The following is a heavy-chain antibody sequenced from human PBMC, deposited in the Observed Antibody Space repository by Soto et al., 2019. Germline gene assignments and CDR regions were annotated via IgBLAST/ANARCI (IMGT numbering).Heavy chain of an antibody. CDR3: ARDGYYYDSSGYQRVYYFAY. Sequence: SETLSLTCTVSGGSISSYYWSWIRQPPGKGLEWIGYIYYSGSTNYNPSLKSRVTISVDTSKNQFSLKLSSVTAADAAVYFCARDGYYYDSSGYQRVYYFAYWGQRTPVTVSS. D-gene: IGHD3-22*01. CDR2: IYYSGST. J-gene: IGHJ4*02. CDR1: GGSISSYY. V-gene: IGHV4-59*01.